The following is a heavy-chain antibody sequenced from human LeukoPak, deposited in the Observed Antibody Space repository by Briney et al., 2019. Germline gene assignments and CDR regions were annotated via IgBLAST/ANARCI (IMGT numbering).Heavy chain of an antibody. V-gene: IGHV1-18*01. CDR2: ISAYNGNT. CDR3: ARVSIFRYSAAGQTPFDY. CDR1: GYTFTSYG. D-gene: IGHD6-13*01. J-gene: IGHJ4*02. Sequence: ASVKVSCKASGYTFTSYGISWVRQAPGQGLEWMGWISAYNGNTNYAQKLQGRVTMTTDTSTSTAYMELRSLRSDDTAVYYCARVSIFRYSAAGQTPFDYWGQGALVTVSS.